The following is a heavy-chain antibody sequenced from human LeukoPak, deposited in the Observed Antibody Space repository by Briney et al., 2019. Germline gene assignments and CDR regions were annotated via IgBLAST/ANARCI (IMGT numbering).Heavy chain of an antibody. J-gene: IGHJ1*01. CDR1: GGSISSGGYY. CDR3: ARSNRIAAAGSLDLQH. CDR2: IYYSGST. D-gene: IGHD6-13*01. V-gene: IGHV4-31*03. Sequence: SETLSLTCTVSGGSISSGGYYWSWIRQHPGKGLEWIGYIYYSGSTYYNPSLKSRVTISVDTSKNQFSLKLSSVTAADTAVYYCARSNRIAAAGSLDLQHWGQGTLVTVSS.